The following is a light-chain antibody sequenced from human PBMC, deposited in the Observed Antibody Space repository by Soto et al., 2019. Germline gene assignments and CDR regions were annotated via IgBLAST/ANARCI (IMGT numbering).Light chain of an antibody. Sequence: EIVLTQSPGTLSLSPGERATLSLRASPSVSSTYLAWYQQKPGQAPRLLIYGASTRPTGIPDRFSGSGSGTDFTLTISRLEPEACAVYYCQQYGSSPYTFGQGTKLEIK. CDR2: GAS. CDR3: QQYGSSPYT. CDR1: PSVSSTY. J-gene: IGKJ2*01. V-gene: IGKV3-20*01.